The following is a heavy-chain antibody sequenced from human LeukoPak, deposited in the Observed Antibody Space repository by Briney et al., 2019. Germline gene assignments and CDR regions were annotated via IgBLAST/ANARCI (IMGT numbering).Heavy chain of an antibody. D-gene: IGHD4-11*01. CDR3: ARDRRDYKHNWFDP. J-gene: IGHJ5*02. CDR2: IKHSGST. Sequence: PSETLSLTCAVYGGSFSGYYWSWVRQPPGKGLEWVGEIKHSGSTNYNPALKRGVTISVDTSKNQFSLKLSSVTAADTAVYYCARDRRDYKHNWFDPWGQGTLVTVSS. V-gene: IGHV4-34*01. CDR1: GGSFSGYY.